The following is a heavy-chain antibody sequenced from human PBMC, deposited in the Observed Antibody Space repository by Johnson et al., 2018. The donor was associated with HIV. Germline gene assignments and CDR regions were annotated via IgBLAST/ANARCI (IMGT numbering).Heavy chain of an antibody. V-gene: IGHV3-7*02. D-gene: IGHD3-10*01. Sequence: VQLVESGGGLVQSGGSLRLSCAASGFSFSNFWMSWVRQAPGKGLEWVANIKQDGSEKYYVDSVKGRFTISRDNAKNSLYLQMNSLRAEDTAVYYCASFRGVIRSDAFDIWGQGTMVTVSS. CDR3: ASFRGVIRSDAFDI. CDR2: IKQDGSEK. J-gene: IGHJ3*02. CDR1: GFSFSNFW.